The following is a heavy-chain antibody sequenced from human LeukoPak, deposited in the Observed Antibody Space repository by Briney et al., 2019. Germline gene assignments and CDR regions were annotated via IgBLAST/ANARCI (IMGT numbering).Heavy chain of an antibody. J-gene: IGHJ6*02. V-gene: IGHV1/OR15-1*01. Sequence: GASVKVSCKASGYIFTDYYMHWVRQAPGQELGWMGRINPNSGGTNYAQKFQGRVTMTRDTSISTAYTELSSLRSEDTATYYCATGGYSGYDRYYYYGMDVWGQGTTVTVSS. CDR3: ATGGYSGYDRYYYYGMDV. CDR2: INPNSGGT. CDR1: GYIFTDYY. D-gene: IGHD5-12*01.